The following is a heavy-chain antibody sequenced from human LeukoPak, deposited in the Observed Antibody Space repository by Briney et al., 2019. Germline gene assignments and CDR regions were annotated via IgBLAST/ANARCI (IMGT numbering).Heavy chain of an antibody. CDR3: ARQVAYYYDSSGYYYPFDY. CDR2: IYPGDSDT. CDR1: GHSFTSYW. J-gene: IGHJ4*02. D-gene: IGHD3-22*01. V-gene: IGHV5-51*01. Sequence: GESLKISCKGSGHSFTSYWIGWVRQMPGKGLEWMGIIYPGDSDTRYSPSFQGQVTISADKSISTAYLQWSSLKASDTAMYYCARQVAYYYDSSGYYYPFDYWGQGTLVTVSS.